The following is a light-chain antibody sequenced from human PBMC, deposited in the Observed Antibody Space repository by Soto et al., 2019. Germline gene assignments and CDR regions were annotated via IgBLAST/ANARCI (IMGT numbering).Light chain of an antibody. J-gene: IGKJ1*01. CDR1: QSVSSN. V-gene: IGKV3-15*01. CDR3: PQYNNWPPWK. CDR2: GAS. Sequence: EIVMTQSPATLSVSPGERATLSCRARQSVSSNLAWYQQKPGQAPRLLIYGASTRATGIPARFSGSGSGTEFTLTISSLQSEVFAVYYCPQYNNWPPWKVGQGTKV.